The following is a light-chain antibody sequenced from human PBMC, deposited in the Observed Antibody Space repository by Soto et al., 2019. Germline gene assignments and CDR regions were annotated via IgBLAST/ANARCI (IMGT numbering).Light chain of an antibody. V-gene: IGKV1-33*01. CDR1: QDISNY. Sequence: DIQMPQSPSSLSASVGDRVTITCPASQDISNYLNWYQQKPGKAPKLLIYDASNLEPGVPSRFSGSGSGTDLTFTISSLQPEGIATYYCQQYDNLPRGFGPGTKVDIK. J-gene: IGKJ3*01. CDR3: QQYDNLPRG. CDR2: DAS.